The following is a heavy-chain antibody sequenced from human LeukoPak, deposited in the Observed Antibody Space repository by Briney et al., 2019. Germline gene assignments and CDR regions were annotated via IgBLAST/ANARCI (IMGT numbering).Heavy chain of an antibody. CDR3: ARVYSSGWPYFDY. CDR2: IKQDGSEK. D-gene: IGHD6-19*01. V-gene: IGHV3-7*01. J-gene: IGHJ4*02. CDR1: GFTFSSYW. Sequence: GGSLILSCAASGFTFSSYWMSWVRQAPGKGLEWVANIKQDGSEKYYVDSVKGRFTISRDNAKNSLYLQMNSLRAEDTAVYYCARVYSSGWPYFDYWGQGTLVTVSS.